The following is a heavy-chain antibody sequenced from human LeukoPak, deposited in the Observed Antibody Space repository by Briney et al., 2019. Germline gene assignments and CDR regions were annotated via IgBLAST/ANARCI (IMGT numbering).Heavy chain of an antibody. V-gene: IGHV1-69*13. CDR2: IIPIFGTA. Sequence: GASVKVSCKASGGTFSSYAISWVRQAPGQGLEWMGGIIPIFGTANYAQKFQGRVTITADESTSTAYMELSSLRSEDTAVYYCARALDYGDYLRYYYGMDVWGQGTTVTVSS. CDR3: ARALDYGDYLRYYYGMDV. D-gene: IGHD4-17*01. J-gene: IGHJ6*02. CDR1: GGTFSSYA.